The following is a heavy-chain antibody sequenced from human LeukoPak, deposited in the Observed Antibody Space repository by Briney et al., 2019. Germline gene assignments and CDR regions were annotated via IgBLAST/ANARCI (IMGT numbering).Heavy chain of an antibody. CDR2: INPSGGST. CDR1: GYTFTSYY. CDR3: ARDGNRLRLPTYWFDP. J-gene: IGHJ5*02. V-gene: IGHV1-46*01. D-gene: IGHD5-12*01. Sequence: GASVKVSCKASGYTFTSYYMHWVRQAPGQGLEWMGIINPSGGSTSYAQKFQGRVTMTRDMSTSTVYMELSSLRSEDTAVYYCARDGNRLRLPTYWFDPWGQGTLVTVSS.